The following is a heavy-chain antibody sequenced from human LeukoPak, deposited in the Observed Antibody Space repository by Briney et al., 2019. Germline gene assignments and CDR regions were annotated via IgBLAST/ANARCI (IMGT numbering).Heavy chain of an antibody. CDR3: AKAGRIRFLEWLPHFDY. V-gene: IGHV3-23*01. CDR1: GGSISSYY. D-gene: IGHD3-3*01. J-gene: IGHJ4*02. Sequence: ETLSLTCTVSGGSISSYYWSWVRQAPGKGLEWVSAISGSGGSTYYADSVKGRFTISRDNSKNTLYLQMNSLRAEDTAVYYCAKAGRIRFLEWLPHFDYWGRGTLVTVSS. CDR2: ISGSGGST.